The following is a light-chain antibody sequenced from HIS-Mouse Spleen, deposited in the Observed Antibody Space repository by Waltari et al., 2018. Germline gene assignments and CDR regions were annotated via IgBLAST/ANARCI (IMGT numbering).Light chain of an antibody. CDR1: QSISSW. V-gene: IGKV1-5*03. CDR3: QQYNSYSPLT. J-gene: IGKJ4*01. CDR2: KAS. Sequence: DIQMTQSPSTLSASVGDRVTITCRASQSISSWLAWYQQKPGKAPKLLIYKASSLESGVPSRLSGSGSGTEFTLTISSLQPDDFATYYCQQYNSYSPLTFGGGTKVEIK.